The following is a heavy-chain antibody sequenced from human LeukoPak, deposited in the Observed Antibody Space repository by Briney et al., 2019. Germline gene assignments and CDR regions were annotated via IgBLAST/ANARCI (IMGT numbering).Heavy chain of an antibody. D-gene: IGHD1-26*01. Sequence: GGSLRLSCVGSGLIFSNAWMSWVRQAPGKGLEWVGRIKSRVDGGTTDYAAPVKDRFTISRDDAKSTLYPQMNTLKAEDTAVYYCTRVRATTAGAFDIWGQGTMVTVSS. V-gene: IGHV3-15*01. CDR2: IKSRVDGGTT. CDR3: TRVRATTAGAFDI. J-gene: IGHJ3*02. CDR1: GLIFSNAW.